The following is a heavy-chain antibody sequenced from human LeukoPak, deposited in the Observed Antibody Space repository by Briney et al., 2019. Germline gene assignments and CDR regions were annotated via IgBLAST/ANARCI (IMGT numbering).Heavy chain of an antibody. CDR1: GMNNYW. Sequence: GESLRLSCIGSGMNNYWMTWVRQAPEKGLQSLANINKDGSEKYYLDSVKGRITISRDNMKNSVFLEINSLRAEDTGIYYCATDLNWVSHWGQGTLVTVSS. V-gene: IGHV3-7*01. CDR2: INKDGSEK. J-gene: IGHJ4*02. D-gene: IGHD3-16*01. CDR3: ATDLNWVSH.